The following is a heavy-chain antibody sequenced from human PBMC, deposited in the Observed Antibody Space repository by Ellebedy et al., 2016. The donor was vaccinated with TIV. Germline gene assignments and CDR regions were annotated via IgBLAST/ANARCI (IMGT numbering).Heavy chain of an antibody. CDR3: ARRRWDGWELRD. CDR2: IYDSGST. CDR1: GGSISSYY. J-gene: IGHJ4*02. V-gene: IGHV4-59*08. D-gene: IGHD1-26*01. Sequence: MPSETLSLTCSVSGGSISSYYWSWIRQPPGKGLEWIGSIYDSGSTNYNPSLKSRVTISLDTSKNQFSLKLSSVTAADTAVYYCARRRWDGWELRDWGQGTLVTVSS.